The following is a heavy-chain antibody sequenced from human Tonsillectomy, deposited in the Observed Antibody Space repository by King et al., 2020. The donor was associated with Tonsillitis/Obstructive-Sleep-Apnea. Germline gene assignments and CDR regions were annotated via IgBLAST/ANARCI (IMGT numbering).Heavy chain of an antibody. D-gene: IGHD5-18*01. V-gene: IGHV1-2*02. CDR3: ARGPGGYSYGSVEY. CDR2: INPNSGGT. Sequence: QLVQSGAEVKKPGASVKVSCKASGYTFTDYYMHWVRQAPGQGLEWMGWINPNSGGTDSAQKFRGRVTMTRDTSISTAYMELSSLTSDDTAVYYCARGPGGYSYGSVEYGGQGTGVTVS. CDR1: GYTFTDYY. J-gene: IGHJ6*01.